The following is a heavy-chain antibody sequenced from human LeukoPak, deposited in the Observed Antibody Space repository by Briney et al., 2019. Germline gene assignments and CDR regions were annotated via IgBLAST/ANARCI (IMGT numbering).Heavy chain of an antibody. Sequence: GGSLRLSCAASGFTFSSYSMNWVRQAPGKGLEWVSSISSSSSYIYYADSVKGRFTISRDNAKNSLYLQMNGLRAEDTAVYYCARGLRGVIQLPADYWGQGTLVTVSS. CDR3: ARGLRGVIQLPADY. J-gene: IGHJ4*02. CDR2: ISSSSSYI. D-gene: IGHD3-10*01. CDR1: GFTFSSYS. V-gene: IGHV3-21*01.